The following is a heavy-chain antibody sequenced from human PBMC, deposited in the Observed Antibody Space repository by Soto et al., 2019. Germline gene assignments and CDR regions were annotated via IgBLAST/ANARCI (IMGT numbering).Heavy chain of an antibody. CDR2: MDYSRDT. Sequence: PSETLLPSYVASGSIASTDDYWCLIRQPPGEGLGWVETMDYSRDTKYNPSFKSRVTISVDTSNNQFSLRLTSVTTAVTAVYYCARRSAIDAWGSYRFDHWGQGPLVTVYS. V-gene: IGHV4-39*01. J-gene: IGHJ5*02. D-gene: IGHD3-16*01. CDR3: ARRSAIDAWGSYRFDH. CDR1: SGSIASTDDY.